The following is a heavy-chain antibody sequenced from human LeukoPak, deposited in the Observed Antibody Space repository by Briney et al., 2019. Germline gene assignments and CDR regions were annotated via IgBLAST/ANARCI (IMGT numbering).Heavy chain of an antibody. V-gene: IGHV4-30-4*01. D-gene: IGHD3-22*01. Sequence: SETLSLTCTVSGGSISSGDYYWSWIRQPPGKGLEWIGYIYYSGSTYYNPSLKSRVTISVDTSKNQFSLKLSSVTAADTAVYYCTRWGPYYYDSSGYPTQNYFDYWGQGTLVTVSP. CDR1: GGSISSGDYY. CDR2: IYYSGST. J-gene: IGHJ4*02. CDR3: TRWGPYYYDSSGYPTQNYFDY.